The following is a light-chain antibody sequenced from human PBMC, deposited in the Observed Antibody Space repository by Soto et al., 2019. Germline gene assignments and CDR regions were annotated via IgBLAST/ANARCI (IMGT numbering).Light chain of an antibody. CDR1: SNDIGAYDY. CDR3: SSYTSVIAVV. J-gene: IGLJ2*01. CDR2: DVT. V-gene: IGLV2-14*03. Sequence: QSVLTQPASVSGSPGQSITISCTGTSNDIGAYDYVSWYQQHPGKAPTLLIFDVTYRPSGVSDRFSGSKSGRTASLTISGLQSEDEADYSCSSYTSVIAVVFGGGTKLTVL.